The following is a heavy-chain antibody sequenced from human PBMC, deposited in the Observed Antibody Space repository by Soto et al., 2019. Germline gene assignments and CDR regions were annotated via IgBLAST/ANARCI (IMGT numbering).Heavy chain of an antibody. CDR2: VYYSGST. V-gene: IGHV4-59*01. Sequence: QVQLQESGPGLVKPSETLSLTCTVSGGSISTYYWTWIRPSPGKGLEWIGYVYYSGSTDYNASLRSRVTISVDTSKNQFYLELRSVNAADTAVYYCTREYNYGHNWFDPWGQGTLVTVSS. J-gene: IGHJ5*02. CDR1: GGSISTYY. CDR3: TREYNYGHNWFDP. D-gene: IGHD3-10*01.